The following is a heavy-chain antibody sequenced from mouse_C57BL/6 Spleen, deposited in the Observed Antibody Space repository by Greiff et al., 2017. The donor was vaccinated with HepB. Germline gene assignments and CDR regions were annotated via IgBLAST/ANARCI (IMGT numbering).Heavy chain of an antibody. CDR1: GYSFTGYY. Sequence: VQLKQSGPELVKPGASVKISCKASGYSFTGYYMNWVKQSPEKSLEWIGEINPSTGGTTYNQKFKAKATLTVDKSSSTAYMQLKSLTSEDSAVYYCARWLLRNYAMDYWGQGTSVTVSS. CDR2: INPSTGGT. V-gene: IGHV1-42*01. J-gene: IGHJ4*01. CDR3: ARWLLRNYAMDY. D-gene: IGHD2-3*01.